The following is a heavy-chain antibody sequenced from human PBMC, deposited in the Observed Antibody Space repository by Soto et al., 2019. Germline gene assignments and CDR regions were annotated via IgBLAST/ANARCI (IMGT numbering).Heavy chain of an antibody. CDR1: GGTLSSYA. CDR3: ASQVDFWSGYYSWFDP. D-gene: IGHD3-3*01. J-gene: IGHJ5*02. Sequence: GTSVKVSCKASGGTLSSYAISWVRQAPGQGLEWMGGIIPIFGTANYAQKFQGRVTITADESTSTAYMELSSLRSEDTAVYYCASQVDFWSGYYSWFDPWGQGTLVTVSS. CDR2: IIPIFGTA. V-gene: IGHV1-69*13.